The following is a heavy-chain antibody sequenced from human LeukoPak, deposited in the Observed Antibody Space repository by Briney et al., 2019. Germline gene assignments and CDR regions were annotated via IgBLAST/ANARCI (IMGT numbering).Heavy chain of an antibody. CDR3: ARGWVWSQNVEAIPEYFDF. CDR1: GYTFTSYA. J-gene: IGHJ4*02. CDR2: INAGSGNT. D-gene: IGHD2-21*01. V-gene: IGHV1-3*01. Sequence: ASVKVSCKASGYTFTSYAMHWVRQAPGQRLEWMGWINAGSGNTKYSQKFQGRVTITRDTSASTAYMELSSLSSDDTGIYYCARGWVWSQNVEAIPEYFDFWGQGTLVTVSS.